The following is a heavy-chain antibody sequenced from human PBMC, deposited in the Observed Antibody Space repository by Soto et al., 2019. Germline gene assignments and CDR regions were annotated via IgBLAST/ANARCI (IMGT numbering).Heavy chain of an antibody. CDR2: IKQDGSEK. CDR1: GFTFSSYW. J-gene: IGHJ4*02. D-gene: IGHD3-16*02. CDR3: ARDRENYYYIWGSYRSTFDY. V-gene: IGHV3-7*01. Sequence: EVQLVESGGGLVQPGGSLRLSCAASGFTFSSYWMSWVRQAPGKGLEWVANIKQDGSEKYYVDSVKGRFTISRDNAKNSLYLQMNSLRAEDTAVYYCARDRENYYYIWGSYRSTFDYWGQGTLVTVSS.